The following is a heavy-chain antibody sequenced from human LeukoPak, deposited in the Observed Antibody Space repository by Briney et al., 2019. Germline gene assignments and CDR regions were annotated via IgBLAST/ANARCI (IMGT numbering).Heavy chain of an antibody. V-gene: IGHV3-21*04. Sequence: GGSLRLSCAASGFTFSSYSMNWVRQAPGKGLEWVSSISSSSSYIYYADSVKGRFTISRDNAKNSLYLQMNSLRAEDTAVYYCARDLGSEQWLVKGSFDYWGQGKLVTVSS. CDR3: ARDLGSEQWLVKGSFDY. CDR1: GFTFSSYS. CDR2: ISSSSSYI. D-gene: IGHD6-19*01. J-gene: IGHJ4*02.